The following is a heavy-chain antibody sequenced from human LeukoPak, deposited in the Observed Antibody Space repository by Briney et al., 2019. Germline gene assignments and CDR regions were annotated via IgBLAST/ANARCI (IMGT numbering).Heavy chain of an antibody. V-gene: IGHV4-30-2*01. Sequence: SETLSFTCAVSGGSISSGGYSWSWIRQPPGKGLEWIGYIYHSGSTYYNPSLKSRVTISVDRSKNQFSLKLSSVTAADTAVYYCARGGGDIPVDYWGQGTLVTVSS. CDR3: ARGGGDIPVDY. CDR1: GGSISSGGYS. J-gene: IGHJ4*02. CDR2: IYHSGST. D-gene: IGHD2-15*01.